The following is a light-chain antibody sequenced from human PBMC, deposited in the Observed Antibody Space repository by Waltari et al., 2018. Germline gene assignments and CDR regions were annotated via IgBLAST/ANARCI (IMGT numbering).Light chain of an antibody. J-gene: IGLJ1*01. CDR3: QSSDSTNSLHV. V-gene: IGLV3-25*03. CDR1: VLPHQY. Sequence: SFELTQPPSVSVSPGQTARIPCSGDVLPHQYAYWYQQKPGQSPLLLIHKDTERPSGISWRFSGSSSGTTATLTITEVQAEDEADYYCQSSDSTNSLHVFGTGTKLTVL. CDR2: KDT.